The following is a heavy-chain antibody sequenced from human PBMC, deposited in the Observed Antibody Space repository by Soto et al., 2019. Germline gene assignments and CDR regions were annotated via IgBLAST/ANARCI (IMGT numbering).Heavy chain of an antibody. CDR1: GESFSGYY. J-gene: IGHJ4*02. CDR2: VYDSGET. V-gene: IGHV4-34*01. CDR3: ARGFSNSITPRYDS. D-gene: IGHD1-20*01. Sequence: VHLQQWGAGLLRPSETLSLTCTVSGESFSGYYWSWIRQSPEKGLEWIGEVYDSGETKYNPSLKSRVTISEDPSKNQFSLRMSSITAADTAVYYCARGFSNSITPRYDSWGQGTLVTVSS.